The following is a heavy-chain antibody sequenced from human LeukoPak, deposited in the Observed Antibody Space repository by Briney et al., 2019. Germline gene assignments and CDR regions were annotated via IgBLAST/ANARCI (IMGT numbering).Heavy chain of an antibody. CDR2: IYTSGST. CDR1: GGSFSGYY. Sequence: PSETLSLTCAVYGGSFSGYYWSWIRQPAGKGLEWIGRIYTSGSTNYNPSLKSRVTMSVDTSKNQFSLKLSSVTAADTAVYYCARDRYSYGYESDYYYYYMDVWGKGTTVTISS. V-gene: IGHV4-4*07. D-gene: IGHD5-18*01. CDR3: ARDRYSYGYESDYYYYYMDV. J-gene: IGHJ6*03.